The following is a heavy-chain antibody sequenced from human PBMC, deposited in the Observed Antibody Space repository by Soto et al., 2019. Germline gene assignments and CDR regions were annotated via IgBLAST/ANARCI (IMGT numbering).Heavy chain of an antibody. CDR3: ARRKGVYYYYYMDV. Sequence: GGSLRLSCAASGFTFSSYAMSWVRQAPGKGLEWVSAISGSGGSTYYADSVKGRFTISRDNSKNTLYLQMNSLRAEDTAVYYCARRKGVYYYYYMDVWGKGTTVTVSS. V-gene: IGHV3-23*01. CDR2: ISGSGGST. CDR1: GFTFSSYA. J-gene: IGHJ6*03.